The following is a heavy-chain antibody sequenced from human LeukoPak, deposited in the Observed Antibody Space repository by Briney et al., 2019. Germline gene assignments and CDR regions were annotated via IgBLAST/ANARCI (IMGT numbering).Heavy chain of an antibody. CDR1: GGPFSGYY. D-gene: IGHD3-16*02. J-gene: IGHJ6*04. CDR2: INHSGST. Sequence: PSETLSLTCAVYGGPFSGYYWSWIRQPPGKGLEWIGEINHSGSTNYNPSLKSRVTISVDTSKNQFSLKLSSVTAADTAVYYCARLGRSKIVTVWGKGTTVTVSS. V-gene: IGHV4-34*01. CDR3: ARLGRSKIVTV.